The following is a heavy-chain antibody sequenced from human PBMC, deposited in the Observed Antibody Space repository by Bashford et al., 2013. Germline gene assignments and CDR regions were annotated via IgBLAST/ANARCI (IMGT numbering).Heavy chain of an antibody. CDR3: ATYRDGYNYFDY. CDR2: IYPGDSDT. J-gene: IGHJ4*02. V-gene: IGHV5-51*01. CDR1: GYSFYQLL. Sequence: GESLKISCKGSGYSFYQLLDRLGAPDARKGLEWMGIIYPGDSDTRYQPVLPRPGHHLSRQVHQHRLPAVSSLKASDTAMYYCATYRDGYNYFDYWGQGTLVTVSS. D-gene: IGHD5-24*01.